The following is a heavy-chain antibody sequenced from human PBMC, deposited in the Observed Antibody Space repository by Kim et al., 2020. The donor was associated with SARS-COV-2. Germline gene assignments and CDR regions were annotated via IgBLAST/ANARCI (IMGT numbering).Heavy chain of an antibody. Sequence: YYADSVKGRFTISRDNAKNSLYLQMNSLRAEDTAVYYCARGSLRFGELSVWGQGTLVTVSS. J-gene: IGHJ4*02. D-gene: IGHD3-10*01. CDR3: ARGSLRFGELSV. V-gene: IGHV3-21*01.